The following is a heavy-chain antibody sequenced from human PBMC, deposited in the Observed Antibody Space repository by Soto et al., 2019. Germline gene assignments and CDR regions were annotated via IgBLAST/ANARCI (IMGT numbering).Heavy chain of an antibody. Sequence: QLQLQESGPGLVKPSETLSLTCTVSGGSISSSSYYWGWIRQPPGKGLEWIGSIYYSGSTYYNPSLKSRVTISVDTSKNQFSLKLSSVTAADTAVYYCASPGYSNYATDWGQGTLVTVSS. CDR2: IYYSGST. D-gene: IGHD4-4*01. V-gene: IGHV4-39*01. CDR1: GGSISSSSYY. J-gene: IGHJ4*02. CDR3: ASPGYSNYATD.